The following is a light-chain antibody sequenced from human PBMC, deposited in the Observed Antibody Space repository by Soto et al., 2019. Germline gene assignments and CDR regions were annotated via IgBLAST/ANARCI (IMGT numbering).Light chain of an antibody. CDR2: GNT. V-gene: IGLV1-40*01. J-gene: IGLJ3*02. CDR1: FSNIGENYE. CDR3: QSYDSKLDGSV. Sequence: QPVLTQPPSVSGAPGHRVTISCNGSFSNIGENYEVHWYQQLPGTAPKLLIYGNTNRPSGVPDRFSASKSGTSASLTISDLQPGDQADYYCQSYDSKLDGSVFGGGTKLTVL.